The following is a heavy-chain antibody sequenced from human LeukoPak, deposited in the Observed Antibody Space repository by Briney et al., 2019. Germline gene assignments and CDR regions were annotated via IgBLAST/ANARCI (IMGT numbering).Heavy chain of an antibody. J-gene: IGHJ3*02. Sequence: ASVKVSCKASGYTFTGYYMHWVRQAPGQGLEWMGWINPNTGGTNYAQKFQGRVTMTRDTSISTAYMGLSRLRSDDTAVYYCARDYGDYDAFDIWGQGTMVTVSS. D-gene: IGHD4-17*01. CDR3: ARDYGDYDAFDI. V-gene: IGHV1-2*02. CDR2: INPNTGGT. CDR1: GYTFTGYY.